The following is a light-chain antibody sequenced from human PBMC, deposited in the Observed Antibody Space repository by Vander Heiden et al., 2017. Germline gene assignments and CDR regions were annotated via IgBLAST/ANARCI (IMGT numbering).Light chain of an antibody. CDR2: AAS. Sequence: DIQMTRSPSSLSASVGDRVTITCRASQSISSYVNWYQQKPGKAPKLLIYAASSLQSGVPSRFSGSGSGTDFTLTISSLQPEDFATYYCQQSYSTPPITFGQGTRLEIK. CDR1: QSISSY. J-gene: IGKJ5*01. CDR3: QQSYSTPPIT. V-gene: IGKV1-39*01.